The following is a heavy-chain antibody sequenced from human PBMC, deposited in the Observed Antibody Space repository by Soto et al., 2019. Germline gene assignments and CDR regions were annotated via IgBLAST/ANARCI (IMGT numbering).Heavy chain of an antibody. D-gene: IGHD6-13*01. J-gene: IGHJ5*02. CDR1: GGSISSYY. CDR3: ARDADVAAAGTGLWFDP. CDR2: IYYSGST. V-gene: IGHV4-59*01. Sequence: QVQLQESGPGLVKPSETLSLTCTVSGGSISSYYWSWIRQPPGKGLEWLGYIYYSGSTNYNPYLKSRVTISVDTSKHQFSLQLSSVAAADTAVYYCARDADVAAAGTGLWFDPWGQGTLVTVSS.